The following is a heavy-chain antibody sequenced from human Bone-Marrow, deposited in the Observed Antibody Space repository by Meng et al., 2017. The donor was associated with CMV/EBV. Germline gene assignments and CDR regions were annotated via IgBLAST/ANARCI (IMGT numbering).Heavy chain of an antibody. V-gene: IGHV3-7*01. CDR2: IKQDGSEK. J-gene: IGHJ4*02. CDR1: GFTFSSYW. Sequence: GGSLRLSCAASGFTFSSYWMSWVRQAPGKGLEWVANIKQDGSEKYYVDSVKGRFTISRDNAKNSLYLQMNSLRAEDTAVYYCARVRPKRGYSYEDYWGQGPLVTVSS. D-gene: IGHD5-18*01. CDR3: ARVRPKRGYSYEDY.